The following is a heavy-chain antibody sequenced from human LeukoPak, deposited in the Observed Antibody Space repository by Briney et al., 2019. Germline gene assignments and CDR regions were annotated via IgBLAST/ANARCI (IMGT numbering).Heavy chain of an antibody. D-gene: IGHD6-19*01. J-gene: IGHJ4*02. CDR1: GFTFSSYA. CDR2: ISGSGGST. CDR3: ATGDSSGWYRYYFDY. V-gene: IGHV3-23*01. Sequence: GGSLRLSCAASGFTFSSYAMSWVRQAPGKGLEWVSAISGSGGSTYYVDSVKGRFTISRDNSKNTLYLQMNSLRAEDTAVYYCATGDSSGWYRYYFDYWGQGTLVTVSS.